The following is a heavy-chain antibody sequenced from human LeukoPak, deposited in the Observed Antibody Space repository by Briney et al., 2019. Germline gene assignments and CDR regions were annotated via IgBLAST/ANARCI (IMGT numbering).Heavy chain of an antibody. Sequence: PGGSLRLSCVASDFTFSNFDMHWVRQAPGKGLEWLSFIRYSGSNNYHADSVKGRFSISRDNSKNTMPLQMNTLRPDATAVYYCARTAVAGTLRWFDLWGQGTLVIVSS. CDR2: IRYSGSNN. CDR3: ARTAVAGTLRWFDL. D-gene: IGHD6-19*01. V-gene: IGHV3-30*02. J-gene: IGHJ5*02. CDR1: DFTFSNFD.